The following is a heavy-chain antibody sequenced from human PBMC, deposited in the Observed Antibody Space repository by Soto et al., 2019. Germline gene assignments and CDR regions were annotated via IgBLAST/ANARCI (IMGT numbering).Heavy chain of an antibody. CDR2: IYYSGST. Sequence: QVELQESGPGLVKPSQTLSLTCTVSGGSISSGGYYWSWIRQHPGKGLEWIGYIYYSGSTYYNPSLKSRVTISVDTSKNQFSLKLSSVTAADTAVYYCARDLRFRGFYGMDVWGQGTTVTVSS. V-gene: IGHV4-31*03. J-gene: IGHJ6*02. CDR3: ARDLRFRGFYGMDV. D-gene: IGHD3-10*01. CDR1: GGSISSGGYY.